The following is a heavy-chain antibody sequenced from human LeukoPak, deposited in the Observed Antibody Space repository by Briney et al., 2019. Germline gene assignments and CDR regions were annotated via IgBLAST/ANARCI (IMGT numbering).Heavy chain of an antibody. CDR2: IYYSGST. V-gene: IGHV4-59*01. Sequence: SETLSLTCTVSGGSIRSYYWSWIRQPPGKGLEWIAYIYYSGSTNYNPSLKSRVTISVDTSKNQFSLKLSSVTAADTAVYYCARPAWGVAGQYDYWGQGTLVTVSS. J-gene: IGHJ4*02. CDR1: GGSIRSYY. CDR3: ARPAWGVAGQYDY. D-gene: IGHD6-19*01.